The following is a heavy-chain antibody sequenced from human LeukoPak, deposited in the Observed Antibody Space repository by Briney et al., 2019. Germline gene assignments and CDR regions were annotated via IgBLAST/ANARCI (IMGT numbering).Heavy chain of an antibody. Sequence: ASVKVSCKASGYTFTSYYIRLVRQAPGQGLEWMGIINPSGGSTSYAQKFRDRLTMTRDTSTSTLYMELSSLRSEDTAVYYCAREPPPSYSGGREYYFDYWGQGTLVTVSS. CDR2: INPSGGST. CDR1: GYTFTSYY. J-gene: IGHJ4*02. CDR3: AREPPPSYSGGREYYFDY. V-gene: IGHV1-46*01. D-gene: IGHD1-26*01.